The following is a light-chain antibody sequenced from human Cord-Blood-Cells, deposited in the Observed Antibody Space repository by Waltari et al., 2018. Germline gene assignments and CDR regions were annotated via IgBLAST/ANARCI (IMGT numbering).Light chain of an antibody. V-gene: IGLV1-44*01. CDR3: AAWDDSLNGYV. Sequence: QSVLTQPPSASGTPGQRVTISCSGSSSNIVSNTVNWYQQLPGTAPKLLIYSNNQRPSGGPDRFSGSKSGTSASLAISGLQSEDEADYYCAAWDDSLNGYVFGTGTKVTVL. CDR1: SSNIVSNT. CDR2: SNN. J-gene: IGLJ1*01.